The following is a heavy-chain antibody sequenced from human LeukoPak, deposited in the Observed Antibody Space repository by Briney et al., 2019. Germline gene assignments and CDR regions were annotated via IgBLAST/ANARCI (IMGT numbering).Heavy chain of an antibody. Sequence: GSVKVSCKASGYTYPSYFMHGVRQAAGRGREWMGIIIPRSSGTDYAQKFQDRVTITRDTSTSTVYMDLSSLRSDDTAGYYCLREGSAGTRDYWGPGALVVVYS. CDR1: GYTYPSYF. V-gene: IGHV1-46*01. CDR2: IIPRSSGT. J-gene: IGHJ4*02. D-gene: IGHD3-10*01. CDR3: LREGSAGTRDY.